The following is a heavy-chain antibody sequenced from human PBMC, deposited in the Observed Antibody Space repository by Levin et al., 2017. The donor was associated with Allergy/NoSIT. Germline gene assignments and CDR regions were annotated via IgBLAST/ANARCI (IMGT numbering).Heavy chain of an antibody. D-gene: IGHD1-26*01. CDR1: GGSISSSSYY. CDR2: IYYSGST. V-gene: IGHV4-39*01. CDR3: ARQRSGPIVGATSSHWGYAFDI. J-gene: IGHJ3*02. Sequence: PSETLSLTCTVSGGSISSSSYYWGWIRQPPGKGLEWIGSIYYSGSTYYNPSLKSRVTISVDTSKNQFSLKLSSVTAADTAVYYCARQRSGPIVGATSSHWGYAFDIWGQGTMVTVSS.